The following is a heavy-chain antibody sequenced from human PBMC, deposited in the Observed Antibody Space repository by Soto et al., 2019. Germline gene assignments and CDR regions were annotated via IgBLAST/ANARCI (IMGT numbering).Heavy chain of an antibody. D-gene: IGHD5-18*01. V-gene: IGHV5-51*01. CDR3: ARPLSYSLDAFDI. J-gene: IGHJ3*02. CDR2: IYPGDSDT. Sequence: GESLKISCKGSGYSFTSYWIGWVRQMPGKGLEWMGIIYPGDSDTRYSPSFQGQVTISADKSISTAYLQWHSLEASDTALYYCARPLSYSLDAFDIWGQGTMVTVSS. CDR1: GYSFTSYW.